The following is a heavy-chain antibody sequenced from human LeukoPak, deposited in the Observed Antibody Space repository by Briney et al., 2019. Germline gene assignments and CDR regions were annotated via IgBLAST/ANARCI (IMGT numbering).Heavy chain of an antibody. CDR2: ISYDGSNK. CDR1: GFTFSSYA. Sequence: GRSLRLSCAASGFTFSSYAMHWVRQAPGKGLEWVAVISYDGSNKYYADSVKGRFTISRDNSMDTLYLQMNSLRAEDTAVYYCAKDREEGFHIGASDIWGQGTMVTVSS. D-gene: IGHD5-12*01. CDR3: AKDREEGFHIGASDI. J-gene: IGHJ3*02. V-gene: IGHV3-30*04.